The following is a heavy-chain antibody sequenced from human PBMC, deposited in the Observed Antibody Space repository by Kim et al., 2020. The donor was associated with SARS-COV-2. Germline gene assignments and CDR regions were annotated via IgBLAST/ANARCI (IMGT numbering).Heavy chain of an antibody. CDR3: AIGAPHPD. CDR1: GITFANFS. J-gene: IGHJ4*02. V-gene: IGHV3-21*06. CDR2: ISSGGTHI. Sequence: GGSLRLSCAATGITFANFSMNWVRQAPGKGLEWVAYISSGGTHIDYAEPVRGRFTITRDNAKNSVHLQMSSVRGEDTAVYYCAIGAPHPDWGQGTLVTVS.